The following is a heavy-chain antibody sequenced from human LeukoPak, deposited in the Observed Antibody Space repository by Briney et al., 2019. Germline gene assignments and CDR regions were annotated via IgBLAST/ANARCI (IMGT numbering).Heavy chain of an antibody. CDR1: GYSISSGYY. CDR2: IYHSGST. Sequence: PSETLSLTCTVSGYSISSGYYWGWIRQPPGQGLEWIGNIYHSGSTFYNPSLKSRVTISVETSKNQFSLKLSSVTAADTDVYYCARGYSSSWYFNWFDPWGQGTLVTVSS. CDR3: ARGYSSSWYFNWFDP. J-gene: IGHJ5*02. D-gene: IGHD6-13*01. V-gene: IGHV4-38-2*02.